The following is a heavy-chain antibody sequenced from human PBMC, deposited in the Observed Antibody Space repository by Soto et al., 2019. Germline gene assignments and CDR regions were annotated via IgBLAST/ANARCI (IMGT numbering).Heavy chain of an antibody. CDR3: ARHHYFDY. V-gene: IGHV1-3*01. CDR2: INAANDYT. Sequence: QVQLVQSGAEVKKPGASVKVSCKASGYTFTTYAIHWVRQAPGQRLEWMGWINAANDYTKYSQKFQCRVTITRDTSASTAYMELSSLRSEDTAVYYFARHHYFDYWGQGTLVTVSS. J-gene: IGHJ4*02. CDR1: GYTFTTYA.